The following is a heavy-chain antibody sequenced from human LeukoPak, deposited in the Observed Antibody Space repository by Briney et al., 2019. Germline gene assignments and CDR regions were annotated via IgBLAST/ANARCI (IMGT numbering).Heavy chain of an antibody. D-gene: IGHD6-13*01. Sequence: SETLSLTCTVSGGSIGTYYWSWIRQSPGKGPEWIGHIYYSGSTSYHPLLKSRVTISVDTSKNQFSLKLSSVTAADTAVYYCARTTEAHSWRTRYYDYYMDVWGKGTTVTVSS. CDR1: GGSIGTYY. J-gene: IGHJ6*03. CDR2: IYYSGST. V-gene: IGHV4-59*01. CDR3: ARTTEAHSWRTRYYDYYMDV.